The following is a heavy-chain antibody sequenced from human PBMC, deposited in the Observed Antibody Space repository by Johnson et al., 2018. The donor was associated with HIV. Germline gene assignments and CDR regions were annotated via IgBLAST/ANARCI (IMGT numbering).Heavy chain of an antibody. D-gene: IGHD1-26*01. V-gene: IGHV3-13*01. CDR1: GFTFSNYD. Sequence: EVQLVESGGGVVQPGGSLRLSCAASGFTFSNYDMHWVRQTAGRRLEWVSGIAATGDTYYPGSVKGRFTVSRENARNSLYLQLNSLRAGDSALYYCARGSYDGDAFDLWGQGTMVTVSS. J-gene: IGHJ3*01. CDR3: ARGSYDGDAFDL. CDR2: IAATGDT.